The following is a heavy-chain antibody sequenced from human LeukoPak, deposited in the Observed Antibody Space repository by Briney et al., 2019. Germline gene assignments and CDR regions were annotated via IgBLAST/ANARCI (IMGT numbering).Heavy chain of an antibody. CDR3: ASATRGYSGYDLDY. Sequence: GGSLRLSCAASGFTFSNYWMHWARQRLGKGLVWVSRINSDGSDTIYADSVKGRFTISRDNAKNTLYLQMNSLRVEDTAVYYCASATRGYSGYDLDYWGQGTLVTVSS. CDR1: GFTFSNYW. J-gene: IGHJ4*02. V-gene: IGHV3-74*01. D-gene: IGHD5-12*01. CDR2: INSDGSDT.